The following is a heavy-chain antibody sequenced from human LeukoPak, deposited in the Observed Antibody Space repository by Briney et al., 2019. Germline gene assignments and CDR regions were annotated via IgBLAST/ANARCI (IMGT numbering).Heavy chain of an antibody. CDR3: AKGGPSRITMVRGVIPYFDY. CDR1: GFTFSSYS. V-gene: IGHV3-21*01. Sequence: GGSLRLSCAASGFTFSSYSMNWVRQAPGKGLEWVSSISSSSSYIYYADSVKGRFTISRDNAKNSLYLQMNSLRAEDTAVYYCAKGGPSRITMVRGVIPYFDYWGQGTLVTVSS. CDR2: ISSSSSYI. D-gene: IGHD3-10*01. J-gene: IGHJ4*02.